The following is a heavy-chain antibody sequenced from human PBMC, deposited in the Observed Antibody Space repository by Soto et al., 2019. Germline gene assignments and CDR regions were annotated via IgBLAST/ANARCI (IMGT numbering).Heavy chain of an antibody. CDR2: IYYSGST. CDR3: TGALLYSSSWYGGYYYYGMDV. Sequence: SETLSLTCTVSGGSISSGGYYWSWIRQHPGKGLEWIGYIYYSGSTYYNPSLKSRVTITVDTSKNEFSLKLSSVTAADTAVYYCTGALLYSSSWYGGYYYYGMDVWGQGTTVTVSS. J-gene: IGHJ6*02. V-gene: IGHV4-31*03. CDR1: GGSISSGGYY. D-gene: IGHD6-13*01.